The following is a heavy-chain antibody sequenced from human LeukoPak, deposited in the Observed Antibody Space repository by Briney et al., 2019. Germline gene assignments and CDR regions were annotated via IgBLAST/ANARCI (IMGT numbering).Heavy chain of an antibody. Sequence: SETLSLTCTVSGVSISSYYWSWIRQSPGKGLEWVGYIYYSGSTNYNPSLKSRVTISVDTSKNQFSLKLSSVTAADTAVYYCARTGRFWSGYYLDYWGQGTLVTVSS. J-gene: IGHJ4*02. D-gene: IGHD3-3*01. V-gene: IGHV4-59*01. CDR1: GVSISSYY. CDR2: IYYSGST. CDR3: ARTGRFWSGYYLDY.